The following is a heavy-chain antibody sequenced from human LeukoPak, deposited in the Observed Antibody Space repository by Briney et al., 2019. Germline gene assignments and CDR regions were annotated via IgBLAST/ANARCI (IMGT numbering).Heavy chain of an antibody. D-gene: IGHD3-22*01. CDR2: IYYSGST. CDR3: ARVWGVTDFYDSRGAFDI. V-gene: IGHV4-59*01. CDR1: GGSISTFY. Sequence: SETLSLTCTVSGGSISTFYWSWVRQPPGRGLEWIGYIYYSGSTNYNPSLKSRVSISVDTSKNQFSLKLNSVTAADTAVYYCARVWGVTDFYDSRGAFDIWGQGTMVTVSS. J-gene: IGHJ3*02.